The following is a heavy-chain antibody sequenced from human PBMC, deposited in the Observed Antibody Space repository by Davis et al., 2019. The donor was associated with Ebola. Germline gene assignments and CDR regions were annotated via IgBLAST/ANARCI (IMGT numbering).Heavy chain of an antibody. V-gene: IGHV3-30*18. CDR3: AKDNEQLVAYFDY. CDR2: ISYDGSNK. J-gene: IGHJ4*02. D-gene: IGHD6-6*01. Sequence: GESLKISCAASGFTFSSYSMNWVRQAPGKGLEWVAVISYDGSNKYYADSVKGRFTISRDNSKNTLYLQMNSLRAEDTAVYYCAKDNEQLVAYFDYWGQGTLVTVSP. CDR1: GFTFSSYS.